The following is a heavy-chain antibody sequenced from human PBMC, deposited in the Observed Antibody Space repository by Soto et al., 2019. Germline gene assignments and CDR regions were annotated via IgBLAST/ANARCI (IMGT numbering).Heavy chain of an antibody. Sequence: ASVNVSSKASGYSFTRYYLHWGRQGPGQGLEWMGIINPNGGSTTYSQHFQDRLTLTRDTSANTVYMELSGLTSEDTAIYFCARDPVPSDAGPVRYPADVWGQGTLVTVSS. CDR2: INPNGGST. CDR3: ARDPVPSDAGPVRYPADV. CDR1: GYSFTRYY. V-gene: IGHV1-46*01. D-gene: IGHD2-2*02. J-gene: IGHJ3*01.